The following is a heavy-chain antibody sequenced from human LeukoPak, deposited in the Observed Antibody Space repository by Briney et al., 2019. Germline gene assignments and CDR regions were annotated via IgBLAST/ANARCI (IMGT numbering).Heavy chain of an antibody. CDR1: GFTFSSYG. V-gene: IGHV3-33*08. CDR2: IWYDGSNK. J-gene: IGHJ4*02. D-gene: IGHD5-18*01. CDR3: ARVPPDTAMVWGDFDY. Sequence: QPGGSLRLSCAASGFTFSSYGMHWVRQAPGKGLEWVAVIWYDGSNKYYADSVKGRFTISRDNSKNTLYLQMNSLRAEDTAVYYCARVPPDTAMVWGDFDYWGQGTLVTVSS.